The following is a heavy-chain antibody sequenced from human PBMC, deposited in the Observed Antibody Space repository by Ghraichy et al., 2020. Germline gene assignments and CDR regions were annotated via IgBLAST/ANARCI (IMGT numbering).Heavy chain of an antibody. CDR1: GFTFSSYS. D-gene: IGHD2-15*01. CDR3: ARAEKGGPSIIYYYYYYGMDV. J-gene: IGHJ6*02. V-gene: IGHV3-21*01. Sequence: GGSLRLSCAASGFTFSSYSMYWVRQAPGKGLEWVSSISSSSSYIYYADSVKGRFTISRDNAKNSLYLQMNSLRAEDTAVYCCARAEKGGPSIIYYYYYYGMDVWGQGTTVTVSS. CDR2: ISSSSSYI.